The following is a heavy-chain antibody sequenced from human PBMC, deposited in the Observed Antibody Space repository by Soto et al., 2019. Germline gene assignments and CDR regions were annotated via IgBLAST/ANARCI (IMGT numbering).Heavy chain of an antibody. CDR1: GYTFTGYY. V-gene: IGHV1-2*04. D-gene: IGHD3-3*01. Sequence: ASVKVSCKASGYTFTGYYMHWVRQAPGQGLEWMGWINPNSGGTNYAQKFQGWVTMTRDTSISTAYMELSRLRSDDTAVYYCARGSRYDFWSLNAFDIWGQGTMVTVSS. J-gene: IGHJ3*02. CDR2: INPNSGGT. CDR3: ARGSRYDFWSLNAFDI.